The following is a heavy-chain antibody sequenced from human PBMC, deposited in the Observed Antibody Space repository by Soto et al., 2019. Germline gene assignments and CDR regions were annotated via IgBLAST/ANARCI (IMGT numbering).Heavy chain of an antibody. CDR1: GFTFTNHW. J-gene: IGHJ6*02. CDR3: ARGIQWRYGMDV. V-gene: IGHV3-74*01. CDR2: INSDGITT. Sequence: EVQLVESGGGRVQPGGSLRLSCAATGFTFTNHWMHWVRQAPGKGLVWVSRINSDGITTFYADSVRGRFTISRDNGRTTVFLQMNSLRGEDTGVYYCARGIQWRYGMDVWGQGTTVTVSS. D-gene: IGHD6-19*01.